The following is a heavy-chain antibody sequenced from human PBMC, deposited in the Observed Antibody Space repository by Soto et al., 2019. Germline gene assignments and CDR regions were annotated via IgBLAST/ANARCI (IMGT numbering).Heavy chain of an antibody. CDR2: ISSSGSTI. Sequence: DVQLVESGGVLVHPGGSLRLSCAASGFTFSSYEMNWVRQAPGKGLEWVSYISSSGSTIYYADSVKGRFTISRDNAKNSLYLQMNSLRAEDTAVYYCARAWGGYFDVEYRSPHYFDYWGQGTLVTVSS. V-gene: IGHV3-48*03. CDR1: GFTFSSYE. CDR3: ARAWGGYFDVEYRSPHYFDY. D-gene: IGHD3-9*01. J-gene: IGHJ4*02.